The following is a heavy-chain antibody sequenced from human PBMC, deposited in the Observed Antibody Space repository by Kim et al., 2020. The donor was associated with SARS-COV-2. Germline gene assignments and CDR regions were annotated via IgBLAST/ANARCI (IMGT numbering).Heavy chain of an antibody. CDR1: GGSIHTTSYY. Sequence: SETLSLTCTVSGGSIHTTSYYWGWIRQPPGKGLEWIGNIYYSGNTYYNPSLKSRVTISIDTSKNQFPLNLSSVTAADTAVYYCVRRKGNGDQLDYWGQG. CDR3: VRRKGNGDQLDY. CDR2: IYYSGNT. V-gene: IGHV4-39*01. J-gene: IGHJ4*02. D-gene: IGHD4-17*01.